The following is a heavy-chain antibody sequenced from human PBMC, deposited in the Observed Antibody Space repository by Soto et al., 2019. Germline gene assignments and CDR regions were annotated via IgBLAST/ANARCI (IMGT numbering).Heavy chain of an antibody. J-gene: IGHJ5*02. CDR1: GGSISSGGYY. CDR3: ARGYSSSSFDP. V-gene: IGHV4-31*03. CDR2: IYYSGST. Sequence: SETLSLTCTVSGGSISSGGYYWSWIRQHPGKGLEWIGYIYYSGSTYYNPSLKSRVTISVDTSKNQFSLKLSSVTAADTAVYYCARGYSSSSFDPWGQGTLVTVSS. D-gene: IGHD6-13*01.